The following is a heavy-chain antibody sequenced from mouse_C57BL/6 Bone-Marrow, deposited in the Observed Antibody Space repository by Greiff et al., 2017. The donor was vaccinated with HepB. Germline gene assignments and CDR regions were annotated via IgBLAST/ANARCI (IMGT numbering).Heavy chain of an antibody. Sequence: EVQRVESGGGLVKPGGSLKLSCAASGFTFSDYGMHWVRQAPEKGLEWVAYISSGSSTIYYADTVKGRFTMSSDNAKNTLFLQMTSLRSEDTAMYYWARPHYYGSSYGYFDVWGTGTTVTVSS. CDR2: ISSGSSTI. J-gene: IGHJ1*03. CDR3: ARPHYYGSSYGYFDV. V-gene: IGHV5-17*01. D-gene: IGHD1-1*01. CDR1: GFTFSDYG.